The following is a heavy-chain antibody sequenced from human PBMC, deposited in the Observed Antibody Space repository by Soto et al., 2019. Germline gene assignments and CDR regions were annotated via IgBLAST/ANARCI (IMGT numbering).Heavy chain of an antibody. J-gene: IGHJ5*01. CDR2: IWYDGSKK. CDR1: GFTFSSYG. V-gene: IGHV3-33*01. D-gene: IGHD2-2*01. Sequence: QVQLVESGGGVVQPGRSLRLSCAASGFTFSSYGMHWVRQAPGKGLEWVAVIWYDGSKKYYADFVKGRFTISRDNSKNTLYLQMNSLRADDTAVYYCASRSPALDSWGQGTLVTVSS. CDR3: ASRSPALDS.